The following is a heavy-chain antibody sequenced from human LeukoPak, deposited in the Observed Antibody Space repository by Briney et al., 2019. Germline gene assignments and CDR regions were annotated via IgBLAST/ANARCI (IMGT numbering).Heavy chain of an antibody. CDR1: GFTFSTYC. CDR2: ICPDGTVT. V-gene: IGHV3-74*01. CDR3: VRDFRSADY. J-gene: IGHJ4*02. Sequence: PGGSLRLSCAASGFTFSTYCMHWVRQAPGKGPMWVSRICPDGTVTNYADSVEARFIISRDNARNTAYLQMNSLRVEDTAVYYCVRDFRSADYWGQGTLVTVSS.